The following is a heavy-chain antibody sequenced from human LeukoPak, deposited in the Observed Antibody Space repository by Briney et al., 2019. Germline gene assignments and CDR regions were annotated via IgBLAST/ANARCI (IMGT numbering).Heavy chain of an antibody. Sequence: KTSETLSLTCVVSGDSFSSHYWTWIRQSPGKGLEWIGYISYIGSTNYNPSLKSRVTISIDTSKNQLSLKLRSVTAADTAVYYCARDLVTVTKGFDVWGQGTMVSVSS. CDR3: ARDLVTVTKGFDV. V-gene: IGHV4-59*11. D-gene: IGHD4-17*01. CDR1: GDSFSSHY. J-gene: IGHJ3*01. CDR2: ISYIGST.